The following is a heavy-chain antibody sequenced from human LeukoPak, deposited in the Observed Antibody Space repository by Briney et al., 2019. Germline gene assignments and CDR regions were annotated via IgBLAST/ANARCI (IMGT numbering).Heavy chain of an antibody. CDR3: ARHGIDNYDTGAYSNWFDP. CDR1: GDSMSSSSFY. J-gene: IGHJ5*01. Sequence: PSETLSLTCSVYGDSMSSSSFYWGWIRQPPGKGLERIASIYYSGNTFYNPSLKSRVTISVDKFRNRFSLKLASVAVADTAVYYCARHGIDNYDTGAYSNWFDPWGQGTLVTVSS. D-gene: IGHD3-22*01. CDR2: IYYSGNT. V-gene: IGHV4-39*01.